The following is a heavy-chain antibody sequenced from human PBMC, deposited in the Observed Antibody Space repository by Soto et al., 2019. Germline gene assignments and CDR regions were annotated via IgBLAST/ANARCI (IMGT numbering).Heavy chain of an antibody. CDR3: GRQPGHCGSTACFGYYSVDV. Sequence: QLQLQESGPRLVKPSETLSLTCSVSGGSISSSSNSWAWIRQSPGKGLEWIGTIYLSASAHYNPSLEARVAISADTPNNQLSLRLSSVTAADTAVYYCGRQPGHCGSTACFGYYSVDVWGQGTTVTVS. V-gene: IGHV4-39*01. D-gene: IGHD2-2*01. J-gene: IGHJ6*02. CDR1: GGSISSSSNS. CDR2: IYLSASA.